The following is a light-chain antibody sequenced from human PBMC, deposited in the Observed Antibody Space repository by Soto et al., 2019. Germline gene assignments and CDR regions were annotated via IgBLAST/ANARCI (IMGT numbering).Light chain of an antibody. Sequence: QSALTQPASVSGSPGQSITISCTGTSSDVGGYNYLSWYQQHPGKAPKLMIYDVNNRPSGVSNRFSGSKSGNTASLTISGLQAEDEADYYCSSYTSSSTVVFGGGTKLTVL. CDR3: SSYTSSSTVV. CDR2: DVN. V-gene: IGLV2-14*01. J-gene: IGLJ2*01. CDR1: SSDVGGYNY.